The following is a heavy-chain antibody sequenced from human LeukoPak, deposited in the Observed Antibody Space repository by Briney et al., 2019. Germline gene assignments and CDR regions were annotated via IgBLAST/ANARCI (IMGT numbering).Heavy chain of an antibody. CDR2: LAHHGRDK. V-gene: IGHV3-30*02. CDR1: GFTFSSYA. D-gene: IGHD3-10*01. Sequence: GGSLRLSCAASGFTFSSYAMHWVRQGPGKGLEWVAYLAHHGRDKYYADSVKGRFTISRDNSKRMVYLQMNSLRPDDTAVYYCAKDGSWSCTDGGQGTLVTVPS. J-gene: IGHJ4*02. CDR3: AKDGSWSCTD.